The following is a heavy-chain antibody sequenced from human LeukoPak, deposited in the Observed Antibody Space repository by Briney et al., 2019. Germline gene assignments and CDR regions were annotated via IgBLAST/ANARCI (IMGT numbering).Heavy chain of an antibody. CDR1: GYTFTTYG. CDR2: INANTGNP. Sequence: GASVKVSCKASGYTFTTYGINWVRQAPGQGLEWVGWINANTGNPTYAQGFTGRFVFSLDTSISTAYLQINSLKAEDTAVYYCARGSFSSRPPHDYWGQGTLVTVSS. D-gene: IGHD1-14*01. J-gene: IGHJ4*02. CDR3: ARGSFSSRPPHDY. V-gene: IGHV7-4-1*02.